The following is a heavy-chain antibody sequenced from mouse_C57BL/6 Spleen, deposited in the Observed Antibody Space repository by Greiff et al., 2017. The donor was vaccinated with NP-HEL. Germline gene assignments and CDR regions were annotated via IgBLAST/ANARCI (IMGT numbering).Heavy chain of an antibody. D-gene: IGHD1-3*01. CDR3: AREGVGFAY. J-gene: IGHJ3*01. CDR2: IYPRSGNT. CDR1: GYTFTSYG. Sequence: VQLQESGAELARPGASVKLSCKASGYTFTSYGISWVKQRTGQGLEWIGEIYPRSGNTYYNEKFKGKATLTADKSSSTAYMELRSLTSEDSAVYFCAREGVGFAYWGQGTLVTVSA. V-gene: IGHV1-81*01.